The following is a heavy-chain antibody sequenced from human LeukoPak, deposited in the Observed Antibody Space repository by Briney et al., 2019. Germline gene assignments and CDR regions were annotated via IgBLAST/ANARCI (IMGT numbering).Heavy chain of an antibody. CDR1: GGSISSYY. CDR2: IYYSGST. D-gene: IGHD4-17*01. V-gene: IGHV4-59*01. Sequence: PSETLSLTCTVSGGSISSYYWSWIRQPPGKGLEWIGYIYYSGSTNYNPSLKSRVTISVDTSKNQFSLKLSSVTAADTAVYYCARHLGYGDYYFYGMDVWGQGTTVTVSS. J-gene: IGHJ6*02. CDR3: ARHLGYGDYYFYGMDV.